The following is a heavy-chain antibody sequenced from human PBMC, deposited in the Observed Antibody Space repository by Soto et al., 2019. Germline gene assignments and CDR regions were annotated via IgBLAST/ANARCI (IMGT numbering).Heavy chain of an antibody. D-gene: IGHD3-16*01. CDR3: GKDPTGNYVGAFEI. Sequence: GGSRRLSWAASGFTFSSYAMSGGRHAPGRGLEWVSGISSNGDTTYYIDSVKGRFTISRDNFKNTMYLQMNSLRADDTAIYYCGKDPTGNYVGAFEIWGQGTMVP. V-gene: IGHV3-23*01. CDR1: GFTFSSYA. J-gene: IGHJ3*02. CDR2: ISSNGDTT.